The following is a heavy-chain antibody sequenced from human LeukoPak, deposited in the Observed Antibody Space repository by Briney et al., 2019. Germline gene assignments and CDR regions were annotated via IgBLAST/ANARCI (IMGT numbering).Heavy chain of an antibody. Sequence: GGSLRLSCAASGFAFSSYAMHWVRQAPGKGLEWVALISNDGRDKYHADSVKGRFTISRDNSKNMVYLQMTSLRAEDTAVYYCARDPASIGLRINSDYWAQGTLVTVSS. CDR2: ISNDGRDK. CDR1: GFAFSSYA. J-gene: IGHJ4*02. V-gene: IGHV3-30*04. CDR3: ARDPASIGLRINSDY. D-gene: IGHD2-15*01.